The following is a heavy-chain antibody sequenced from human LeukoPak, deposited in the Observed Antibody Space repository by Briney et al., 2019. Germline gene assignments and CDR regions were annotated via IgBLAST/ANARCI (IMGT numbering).Heavy chain of an antibody. V-gene: IGHV3-15*01. D-gene: IGHD3-22*01. CDR2: IKSKTDGGTT. Sequence: AGGSLRLSCAASGFTFTNAWMTWVRQAPGKGLEWVGRIKSKTDGGTTDYAAAVKGRFTISRDDSKNTLFLQMNSLKTEDTAVYYCTTTGSKCFYDTSLSYWGQGTLVTVSS. CDR1: GFTFTNAW. CDR3: TTTGSKCFYDTSLSY. J-gene: IGHJ4*02.